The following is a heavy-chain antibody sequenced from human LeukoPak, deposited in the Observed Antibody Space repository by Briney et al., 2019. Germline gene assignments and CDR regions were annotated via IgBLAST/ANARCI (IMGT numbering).Heavy chain of an antibody. CDR2: INPSDGST. CDR3: APSVRSGGSYYFDY. J-gene: IGHJ4*02. V-gene: IGHV1-46*01. Sequence: ASVKVSCKASGDRFTKYYIHWVRQAPGQGLEWMGIINPSDGSTTYIQKFQGRVTMTTDTSTSTVNMELSSLRSEDTAVYYCAPSVRSGGSYYFDYWGQGSLVTVSS. D-gene: IGHD2-15*01. CDR1: GDRFTKYY.